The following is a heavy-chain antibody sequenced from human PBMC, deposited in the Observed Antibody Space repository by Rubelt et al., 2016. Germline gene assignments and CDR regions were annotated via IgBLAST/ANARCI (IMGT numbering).Heavy chain of an antibody. Sequence: GRFTISRDNAKNSLYLQMNSLRAEDTALYYCAKGSGGGASGYGSGSYYPYYFDYWGQGTLVTVSS. CDR3: AKGSGGGASGYGSGSYYPYYFDY. D-gene: IGHD3-10*01. V-gene: IGHV3-9*01. J-gene: IGHJ4*02.